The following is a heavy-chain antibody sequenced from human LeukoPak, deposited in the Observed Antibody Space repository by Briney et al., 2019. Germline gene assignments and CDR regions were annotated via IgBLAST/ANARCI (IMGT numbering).Heavy chain of an antibody. Sequence: ASVKVSCKASGYTFTSYYMHWVRQAPGHGLEWMGIINPSGGSTSYAKKFQGRVTMTRHMSTSTVYMVLSSLRSEDTAVYYCARGEMALFDYWGQGTLVTVSS. CDR1: GYTFTSYY. V-gene: IGHV1-46*01. J-gene: IGHJ4*02. CDR2: INPSGGST. CDR3: ARGEMALFDY. D-gene: IGHD5-24*01.